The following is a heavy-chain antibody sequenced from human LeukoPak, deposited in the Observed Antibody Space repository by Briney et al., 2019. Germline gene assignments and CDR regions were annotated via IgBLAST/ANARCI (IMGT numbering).Heavy chain of an antibody. Sequence: GGSLRLSCAASGCTFSSYEMNWVRQAPGKGLEWVSYISSSGSTIYYADSVKGRFTISRDNAKNSLYLQMNSLRAEDTAVYYCARVEQWLVHGAFDIWGQGTMVTVSS. CDR1: GCTFSSYE. CDR2: ISSSGSTI. D-gene: IGHD6-19*01. CDR3: ARVEQWLVHGAFDI. V-gene: IGHV3-48*03. J-gene: IGHJ3*02.